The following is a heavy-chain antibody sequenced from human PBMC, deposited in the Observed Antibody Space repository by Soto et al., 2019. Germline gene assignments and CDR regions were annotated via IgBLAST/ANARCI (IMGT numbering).Heavy chain of an antibody. J-gene: IGHJ4*02. Sequence: QVQLVESGGGVVQPGGSLRLSCGASGFTFSNYGMHWVRQAPGKGLEWVAVIWYDGNNKYYADSVKGRFTISRDNSNNTLYVQMTSLRAEDTAVYYCARGLHSLFDYWGQGTLVTVSS. V-gene: IGHV3-33*01. CDR1: GFTFSNYG. CDR3: ARGLHSLFDY. D-gene: IGHD2-21*01. CDR2: IWYDGNNK.